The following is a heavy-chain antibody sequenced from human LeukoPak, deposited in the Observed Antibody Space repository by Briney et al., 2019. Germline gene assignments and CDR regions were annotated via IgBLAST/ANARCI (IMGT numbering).Heavy chain of an antibody. CDR3: AKGGPTGSNYFDF. V-gene: IGHV3-23*01. J-gene: IGHJ4*02. Sequence: GGSLRLSCAASGFTFSSYAMSWVRQAPGKGLEWVSAISGSGGSTYYADSVKGRFTVSRDNSKITLYLQMNSLRADDTAVYYCAKGGPTGSNYFDFWGQGTLVTVSS. CDR1: GFTFSSYA. CDR2: ISGSGGST. D-gene: IGHD1-26*01.